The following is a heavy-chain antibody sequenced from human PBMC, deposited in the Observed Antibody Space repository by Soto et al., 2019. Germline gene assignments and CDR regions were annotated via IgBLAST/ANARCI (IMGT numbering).Heavy chain of an antibody. Sequence: QVQLQESGPGLVKPSETLSLTCTVSGGSISSYYWSWIRQPPGKGLEWIGYIYYSGSTNYNPSLKSLVTISVDTSKNQFSLKLSSVTAADTAVYYCARHAYYDFWSGYYSPWGQGTLVTVSS. D-gene: IGHD3-3*01. CDR1: GGSISSYY. V-gene: IGHV4-59*08. CDR2: IYYSGST. CDR3: ARHAYYDFWSGYYSP. J-gene: IGHJ5*02.